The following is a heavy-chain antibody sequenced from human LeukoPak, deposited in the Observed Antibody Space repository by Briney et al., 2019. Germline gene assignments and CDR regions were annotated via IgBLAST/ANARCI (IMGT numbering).Heavy chain of an antibody. V-gene: IGHV3-7*01. CDR1: GFTFSSYW. CDR2: IKQDGSGK. J-gene: IGHJ3*02. Sequence: GGSLRLSCAASGFTFSSYWMSWVRQAPGKGLEWVANIKQDGSGKYYVDSVKGRFTISRDNAKNSLYLQMNSLRAEDTAVYYCARDGGILTGDDAFDIWGQGTMVTVSS. CDR3: ARDGGILTGDDAFDI. D-gene: IGHD3-9*01.